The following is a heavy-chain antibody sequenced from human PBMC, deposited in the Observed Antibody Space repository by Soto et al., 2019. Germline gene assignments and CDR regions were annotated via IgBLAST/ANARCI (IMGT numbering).Heavy chain of an antibody. CDR3: ATNYYDSKRAFDI. Sequence: SLRLSCAASGFTLSSYEMNWVRQAPGKGLEWVSYISSSGSTIYYADSVKGRFTISRDNAKNSLYLQMNSLRAEDTAVYYCATNYYDSKRAFDIWGQGTMVTVSS. V-gene: IGHV3-48*03. J-gene: IGHJ3*02. CDR2: ISSSGSTI. CDR1: GFTLSSYE. D-gene: IGHD3-22*01.